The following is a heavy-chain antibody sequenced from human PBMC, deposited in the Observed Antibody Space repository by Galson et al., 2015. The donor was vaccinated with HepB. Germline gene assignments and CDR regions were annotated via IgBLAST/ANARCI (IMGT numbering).Heavy chain of an antibody. J-gene: IGHJ6*02. Sequence: SLRLSCAASGFTFSDYYMSWIRQAPGKGLEWVSYISSSSSYTNYADSVKGRFTISRDNSKNTLYLQMNSLRAEDTAVYYCAKEFAGYPYDFWSGYSGYYGMDVWGQGILVTVSS. CDR2: ISSSSSYT. CDR3: AKEFAGYPYDFWSGYSGYYGMDV. V-gene: IGHV3-11*06. CDR1: GFTFSDYY. D-gene: IGHD3-3*01.